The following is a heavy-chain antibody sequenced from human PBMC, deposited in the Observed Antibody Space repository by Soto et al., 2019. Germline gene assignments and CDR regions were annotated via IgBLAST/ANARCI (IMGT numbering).Heavy chain of an antibody. Sequence: SQTLSLTCAISGDSVSSKSAVWNWIRQSPSRGLEWLGRTYYTSRWYYGYATSVKSRITINPDTSKNQFSLQLTSVTPEDTAVYYCAREVAEPGYYYYGLDVWGQGTTVTVSS. CDR1: GDSVSSKSAV. CDR3: AREVAEPGYYYYGLDV. V-gene: IGHV6-1*01. J-gene: IGHJ6*02. CDR2: TYYTSRWYY.